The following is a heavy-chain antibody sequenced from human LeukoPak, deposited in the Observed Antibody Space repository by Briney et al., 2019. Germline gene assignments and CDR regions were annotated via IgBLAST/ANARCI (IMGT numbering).Heavy chain of an antibody. J-gene: IGHJ4*02. D-gene: IGHD5-24*01. CDR2: ISGNGDK. Sequence: PGGSLRLSCAASGFTFSTYVMHWVRPTPGKGLEYVSAISGNGDKYYANSVKGRFTISRDNSKNTLFLQMGSLRAEDMAVYYCARVHVSSTIVDYWGQGTLVTVSS. V-gene: IGHV3-64*01. CDR3: ARVHVSSTIVDY. CDR1: GFTFSTYV.